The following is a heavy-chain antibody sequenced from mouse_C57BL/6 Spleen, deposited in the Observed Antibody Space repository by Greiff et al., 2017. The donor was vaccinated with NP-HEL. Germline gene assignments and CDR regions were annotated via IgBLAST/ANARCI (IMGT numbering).Heavy chain of an antibody. CDR1: GYSITSGYY. CDR2: ISYDGSN. J-gene: IGHJ1*03. V-gene: IGHV3-6*01. D-gene: IGHD3-3*01. CDR3: ARAGAGFYWYFDV. Sequence: EVKLLESGPGLVKPSQSLSLTCSVTGYSITSGYYWNWIRQFPGNKLEWMGYISYDGSNNYNPSLKNRISITRDTSKNQFFLKLNSVTTEDTATYYCARAGAGFYWYFDVWGTGTTVTVSS.